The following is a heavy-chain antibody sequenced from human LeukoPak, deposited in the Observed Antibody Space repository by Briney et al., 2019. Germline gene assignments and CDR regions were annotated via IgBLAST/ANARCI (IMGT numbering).Heavy chain of an antibody. CDR1: GFTFSNSW. J-gene: IGHJ6*03. CDR2: INSDGSTT. V-gene: IGHV3-74*01. CDR3: TNVYANTDV. D-gene: IGHD2-8*01. Sequence: PGGSLRLSCAASGFTFSNSWMHWVRQAPGKGLVWLSRINSDGSTTSYADSVKGRFTISRDNAKNTLYLQMNSLRVEDTAVYYCTNVYANTDVWGKGTTVTVSS.